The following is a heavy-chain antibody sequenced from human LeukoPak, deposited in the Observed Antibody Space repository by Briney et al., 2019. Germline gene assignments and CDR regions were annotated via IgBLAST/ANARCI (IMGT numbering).Heavy chain of an antibody. Sequence: SVTLSCKASGGTLSSYAISWVRQAPGQGLEWMGGIIPIFGTTNYAQKFQGRVTITTDESTSTAYMELSSLRSEDTAVYYCARDTEWFDPWGQGTLVTVSS. J-gene: IGHJ5*02. CDR1: GGTLSSYA. V-gene: IGHV1-69*05. CDR2: IIPIFGTT. CDR3: ARDTEWFDP.